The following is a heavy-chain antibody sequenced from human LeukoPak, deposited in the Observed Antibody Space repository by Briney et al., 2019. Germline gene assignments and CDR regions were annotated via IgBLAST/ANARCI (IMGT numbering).Heavy chain of an antibody. CDR1: GYTFTSYY. CDR2: INPSGGST. CDR3: ARGIPAANYDWFDP. D-gene: IGHD2-2*01. J-gene: IGHJ5*02. V-gene: IGHV1-46*01. Sequence: GASVKVSCKASGYTFTSYYMHWVRQAPGQGLEWMGIINPSGGSTSYAQKFQGRVTMTRDTSISTAYMELSRLRSDDTAVYYCARGIPAANYDWFDPWGQGTLVTVSS.